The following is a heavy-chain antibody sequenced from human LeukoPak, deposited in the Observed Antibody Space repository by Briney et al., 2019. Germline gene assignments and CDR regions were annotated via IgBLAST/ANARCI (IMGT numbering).Heavy chain of an antibody. V-gene: IGHV3-7*01. D-gene: IGHD6-13*01. Sequence: GGSLRLSCAASGFTFSSHWMNWVRQAPGKGLEWVANINQDGSEKYYVDSVKGRFTISRDNAKNSLYLQMNSLRAEDTAVYYCASRIATAGSVDYWGQGTLVTVSS. CDR2: INQDGSEK. J-gene: IGHJ4*02. CDR3: ASRIATAGSVDY. CDR1: GFTFSSHW.